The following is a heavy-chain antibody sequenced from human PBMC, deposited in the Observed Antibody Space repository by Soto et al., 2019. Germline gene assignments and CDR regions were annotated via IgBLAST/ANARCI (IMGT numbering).Heavy chain of an antibody. D-gene: IGHD1-20*01. CDR2: IYPGDSDT. V-gene: IGHV5-51*01. CDR3: ARSRITGSTWTFDY. Sequence: GGSLKISCNGSGYSFTNYWIGWVRQMPGKGLEWMGIIYPGDSDTRYSPSFQGQVTISVDKSISTAYLQWRSLKASDSGMYYCARSRITGSTWTFDYWGQETLVTVSS. CDR1: GYSFTNYW. J-gene: IGHJ4*02.